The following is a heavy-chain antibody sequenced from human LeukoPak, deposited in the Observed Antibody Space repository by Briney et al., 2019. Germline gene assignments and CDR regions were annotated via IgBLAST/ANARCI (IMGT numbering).Heavy chain of an antibody. CDR1: GFTFSSYW. CDR3: AGEFIYGDYVGYYFDY. D-gene: IGHD4-17*01. CDR2: IKQDGSEK. V-gene: IGHV3-7*01. Sequence: GGSLRLSCAASGFTFSSYWMSWVRQAPGKGLEWVANIKQDGSEKYYVDSVKGRFTISRDNAKNSLYLQMNSLRAEDTAVYYCAGEFIYGDYVGYYFDYWGQGTLVTVSS. J-gene: IGHJ4*02.